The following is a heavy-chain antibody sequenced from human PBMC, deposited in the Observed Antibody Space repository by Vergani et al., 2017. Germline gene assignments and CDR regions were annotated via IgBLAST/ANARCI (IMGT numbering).Heavy chain of an antibody. CDR2: IHYSGNT. V-gene: IGHV4-59*01. CDR1: GGSMSGYY. D-gene: IGHD6-19*01. J-gene: IGHJ4*01. CDR3: ASDTHSGQRADR. Sequence: QVRLQESGPGLVKPSETLSLTCSVSGGSMSGYYRSWIRQPPGKELEWIGSIHYSGNTNYNPSLQTRVTISVDTSKNQFSLTLTSVTAADTAVYYCASDTHSGQRADRWGQGILVTVTS.